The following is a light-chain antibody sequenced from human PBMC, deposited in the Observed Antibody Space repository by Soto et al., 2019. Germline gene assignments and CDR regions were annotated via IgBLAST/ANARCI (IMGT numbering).Light chain of an antibody. Sequence: DIQMTQSPSTLSASVGDRVTITCRASPTITTSLAWYQQKPGKAPKLLIYKASSLESGVPSRFSGSGSGTEFTLTISSLQPDDFATYYCQQYDSYSLRTFGQGTRVEI. CDR1: PTITTS. CDR2: KAS. CDR3: QQYDSYSLRT. V-gene: IGKV1-5*03. J-gene: IGKJ1*01.